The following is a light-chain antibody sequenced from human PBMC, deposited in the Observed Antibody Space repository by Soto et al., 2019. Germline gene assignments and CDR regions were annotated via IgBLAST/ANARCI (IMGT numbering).Light chain of an antibody. J-gene: IGLJ2*01. CDR2: EVS. Sequence: QSALTQPASVSGSPGQSITISCTGTSSDVGDYKYVSWYQQHPGKAPKLMIYEVSHRPSGVSNRFSGSKSGNTASLTISGLQAEDEAEYYCCSFTSSFTLVFGGGTKLTVL. CDR3: CSFTSSFTLV. V-gene: IGLV2-14*01. CDR1: SSDVGDYKY.